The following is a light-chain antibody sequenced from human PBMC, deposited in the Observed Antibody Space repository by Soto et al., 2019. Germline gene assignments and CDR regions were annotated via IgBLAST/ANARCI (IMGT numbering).Light chain of an antibody. CDR1: QSVNSN. J-gene: IGKJ1*01. CDR3: QQYNSWPRT. CDR2: GAS. V-gene: IGKV3-15*01. Sequence: EIVMTQSPATLSVSPGERATLSCRASQSVNSNLAWYQQKPGQAPRLLIYGASSRATGIPARFSGSGSGTEFTLTITSLQYEDFAVYYCQQYNSWPRTFGQGTKVEIK.